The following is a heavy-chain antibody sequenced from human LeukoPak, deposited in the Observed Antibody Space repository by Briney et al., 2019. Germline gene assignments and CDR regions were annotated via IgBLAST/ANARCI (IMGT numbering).Heavy chain of an antibody. D-gene: IGHD5-18*01. V-gene: IGHV3-9*01. CDR1: GFTFDDYA. CDR2: ISWNSGSI. CDR3: ASTAGYSYGYGY. Sequence: PGRSLRLSCAASGFTFDDYAMHRVRQAPGKGLEWVSGISWNSGSIGYADSVKGRFAISRDNAKNSLCLQMNSLRAEDTALYYCASTAGYSYGYGYWGQGTLVTVSS. J-gene: IGHJ4*02.